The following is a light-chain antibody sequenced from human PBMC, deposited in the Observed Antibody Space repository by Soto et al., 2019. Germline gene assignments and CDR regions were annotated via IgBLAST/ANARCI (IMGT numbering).Light chain of an antibody. CDR3: QQYGSSSGT. V-gene: IGKV3-20*01. Sequence: VLTQSAPTLSLAPREGTTITCRASQSISTYLAWYQQNPGQAPRLLIYGASTRASGTPDRFSGSGSGTDFTLTISRLEPEDFAVYYCQQYGSSSGTFGQGTKVDIK. CDR2: GAS. CDR1: QSISTY. J-gene: IGKJ1*01.